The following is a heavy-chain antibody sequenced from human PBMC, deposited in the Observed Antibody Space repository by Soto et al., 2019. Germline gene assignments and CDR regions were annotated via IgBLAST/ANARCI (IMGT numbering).Heavy chain of an antibody. Sequence: QVQLVESGGGVVQPGGSLRLSCEASGFNFSSYGIHWVRQAQGKGLEWVAIIWNDGSNEYYADSVKGRFTISRDNSKNTVYMQVSKLRAEDTAVYFCARDQTDSGGYSDSWGKGTLVTVSS. CDR1: GFNFSSYG. CDR2: IWNDGSNE. D-gene: IGHD3-22*01. CDR3: ARDQTDSGGYSDS. J-gene: IGHJ4*02. V-gene: IGHV3-33*01.